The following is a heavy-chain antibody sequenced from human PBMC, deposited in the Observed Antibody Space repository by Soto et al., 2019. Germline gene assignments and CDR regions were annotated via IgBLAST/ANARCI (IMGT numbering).Heavy chain of an antibody. Sequence: PSETLSLTCTVSGASISNNYWWNWVRQSPGKGLEWIGKIYHSGSTNYNPSLKSRVTMSVDKSKNQFSLRLTSVTAADTAVYYCARTRGAPDYFYGMDVWGQGTTVTVSS. CDR1: GASISNNYW. V-gene: IGHV4-4*02. CDR3: ARTRGAPDYFYGMDV. J-gene: IGHJ6*02. CDR2: IYHSGST.